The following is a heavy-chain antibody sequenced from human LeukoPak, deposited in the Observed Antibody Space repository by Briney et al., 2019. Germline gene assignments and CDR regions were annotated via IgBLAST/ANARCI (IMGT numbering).Heavy chain of an antibody. CDR1: GYTFTGYY. D-gene: IGHD6-19*01. V-gene: IGHV1-2*02. Sequence: GASVKVSCKASGYTFTGYYMHWVRQAPGQGLEWMGWINPNNGGTNYAQKFQGRVTMTRDTSISTAYMELSRLRSDDTAVYYCAREGAVAPVNDYWGQGTLVTVSS. CDR2: INPNNGGT. J-gene: IGHJ4*02. CDR3: AREGAVAPVNDY.